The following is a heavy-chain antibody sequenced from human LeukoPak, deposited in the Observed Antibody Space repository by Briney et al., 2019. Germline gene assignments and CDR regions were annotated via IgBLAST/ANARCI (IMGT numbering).Heavy chain of an antibody. J-gene: IGHJ4*02. CDR3: AGYCSDSTSCPFDF. CDR2: NSDGGGA. CDR1: GFTFRSYW. D-gene: IGHD2-2*01. V-gene: IGHV3-74*01. Sequence: GGSLRLSCAASGFTFRSYWMHWVRQAPGKGLVWVSHNSDGGGATYADSVKSRLTICTDNAKNTLYLQMNRLRADDTAVYYCAGYCSDSTSCPFDFWGQGTLVTVSS.